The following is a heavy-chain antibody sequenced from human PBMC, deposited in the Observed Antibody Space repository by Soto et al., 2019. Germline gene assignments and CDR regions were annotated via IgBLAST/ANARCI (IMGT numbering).Heavy chain of an antibody. CDR1: GYSISSGYY. V-gene: IGHV4-38-2*01. CDR2: VYYGGAIFYSGNI. D-gene: IGHD3-3*02. CDR3: VRYDRINMKPYSPEGFHI. J-gene: IGHJ3*02. Sequence: SETLSLTCAVSGYSISSGYYWGWLRQPPGKGLECIGSVYYGGAIFYSGNIYYNPSLKSRVTISVDTSKNQFSLRLSSVTAADTGVYYCVRYDRINMKPYSPEGFHIWGQGTMVTVSS.